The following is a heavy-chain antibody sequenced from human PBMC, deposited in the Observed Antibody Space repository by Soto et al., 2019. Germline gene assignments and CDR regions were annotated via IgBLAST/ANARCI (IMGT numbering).Heavy chain of an antibody. D-gene: IGHD3-9*01. CDR1: GFTFSSHS. Sequence: GGSLRLSCAASGFTFSSHSMTWVRQAPGKGLEWVSAISGGGGSTNYADSVKGRFTISRDNAKNTLYLQMSSLRAEDTAVYYCARDADILTGSDAFDIWGQGTMVTVSS. J-gene: IGHJ3*02. CDR3: ARDADILTGSDAFDI. CDR2: ISGGGGST. V-gene: IGHV3-23*01.